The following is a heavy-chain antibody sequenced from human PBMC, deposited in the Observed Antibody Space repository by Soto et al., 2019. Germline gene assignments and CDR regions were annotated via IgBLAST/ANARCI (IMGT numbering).Heavy chain of an antibody. CDR3: AGGGQRGFDWYRDAFDI. Sequence: QVQLVESGGGLVKPGGSLRLSCAASGFTFSDYYMSWIRQAPGKGLEWVSYISSSGSTIYYADSVKGRFTISRDNAKNTMEHQITSLRAEDTGVYYCAGGGQRGFDWYRDAFDIWGQGTMVTVSS. V-gene: IGHV3-11*01. D-gene: IGHD3-9*01. J-gene: IGHJ3*02. CDR2: ISSSGSTI. CDR1: GFTFSDYY.